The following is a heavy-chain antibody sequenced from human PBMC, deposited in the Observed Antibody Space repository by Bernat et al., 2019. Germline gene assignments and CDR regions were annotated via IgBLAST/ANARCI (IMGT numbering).Heavy chain of an antibody. CDR1: GFTLSSYE. J-gene: IGHJ6*02. Sequence: EVQLVESGGGLAQPGGSLRLSCAASGFTLSSYEMKWVRQAPGKGLEWVSYISSSGSTTDYADSVKGQFTISRDNAENSLYLQMNSLRAEDTAIYYCARDSLGGGDCWDVWGQGTTVTVSS. CDR2: ISSSGSTT. V-gene: IGHV3-48*03. CDR3: ARDSLGGGDCWDV. D-gene: IGHD2-21*02.